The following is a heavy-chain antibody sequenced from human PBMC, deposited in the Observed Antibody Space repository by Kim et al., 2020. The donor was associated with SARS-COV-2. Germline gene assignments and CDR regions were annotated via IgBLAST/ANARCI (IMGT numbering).Heavy chain of an antibody. J-gene: IGHJ4*02. CDR2: NYLDGRHT. V-gene: IGHV3-7*03. D-gene: IGHD2-8*01. Sequence: GGSLRLSCAAPGFIFGVHWMTWVRQAPGKGLEWVATNYLDGRHTYSVSSVRGRYSLHRDNAKQSLFPHMDSQRPEDTAVYYCARDGSLLTNFDYWGRGT. CDR1: GFIFGVHW. CDR3: ARDGSLLTNFDY.